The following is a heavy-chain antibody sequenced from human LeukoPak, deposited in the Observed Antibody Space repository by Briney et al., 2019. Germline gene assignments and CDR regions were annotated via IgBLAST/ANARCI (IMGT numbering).Heavy chain of an antibody. V-gene: IGHV3-30-3*01. CDR3: TKGTIWLPFDY. CDR1: GFTFSSYA. J-gene: IGHJ4*02. Sequence: GGSLRLSCAASGFTFSSYAMHWVRQAPGKGLEWVAVISYDGSNKYYADSVKGRFTISRDNSKNTLYLQMNSLRAEDTAVYYCTKGTIWLPFDYWGQGTLVTVSS. CDR2: ISYDGSNK. D-gene: IGHD5-18*01.